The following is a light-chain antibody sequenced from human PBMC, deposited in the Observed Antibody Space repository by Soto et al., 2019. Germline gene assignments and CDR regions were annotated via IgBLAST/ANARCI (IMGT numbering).Light chain of an antibody. Sequence: DIQMTQSPSSLSASVGDRVTMTCRASQSISSRLNWYQQKPGKAPKLLIYAASSLQSGVPSRFSGSGSGTDFTLTISSLQPEDFATYYCQKSYSTSWTFGQGTTV. V-gene: IGKV1-39*01. J-gene: IGKJ1*01. CDR2: AAS. CDR1: QSISSR. CDR3: QKSYSTSWT.